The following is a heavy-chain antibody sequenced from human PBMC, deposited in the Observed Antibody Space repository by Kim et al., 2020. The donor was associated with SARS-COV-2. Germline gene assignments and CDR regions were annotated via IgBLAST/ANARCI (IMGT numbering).Heavy chain of an antibody. V-gene: IGHV3-7*01. CDR3: ARGISWRF. CDR2: IKQDGSEK. D-gene: IGHD6-13*01. CDR1: GFTFSNYW. J-gene: IGHJ4*02. Sequence: GGSLRLSCAASGFTFSNYWMSWVRQAPGKGLEWVASIKQDGSEKYYVDSVKGRFTISRDNAKNSLYLQMSSLRAEDTAVYYCARGISWRFWGQGTLVTVSS.